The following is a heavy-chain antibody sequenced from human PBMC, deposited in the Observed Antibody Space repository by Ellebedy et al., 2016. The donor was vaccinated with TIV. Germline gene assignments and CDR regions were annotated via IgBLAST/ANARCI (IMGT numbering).Heavy chain of an antibody. D-gene: IGHD7-27*01. V-gene: IGHV3-7*03. CDR3: ARDPNWGAY. CDR1: GFTFSSSW. CDR2: INPQAVQM. J-gene: IGHJ4*02. Sequence: PGGSLRLSCAASGFTFSSSWMTWVRQAPGKGLEFVATINPQAVQMYYLDSVKGRFTISGDNAENSLYLQMNSLRAEDTAVYYCARDPNWGAYWGQGALVPVSS.